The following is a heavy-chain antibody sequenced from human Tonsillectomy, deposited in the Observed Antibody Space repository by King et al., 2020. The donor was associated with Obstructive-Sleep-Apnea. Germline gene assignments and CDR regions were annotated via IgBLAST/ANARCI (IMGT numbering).Heavy chain of an antibody. CDR3: AKGISSGSYLGGFDY. CDR2: ISWNSGSI. J-gene: IGHJ4*02. D-gene: IGHD1-26*01. Sequence: VQLVESGGGLVQPGRSLRLSCAASGFTFDDYAMHWVRQAPGKGLEWVSGISWNSGSIGYADSVKGRFTISRDNAKNSLYLQMNSLRAEDTALYYCAKGISSGSYLGGFDYWGQGTLVTVSS. CDR1: GFTFDDYA. V-gene: IGHV3-9*01.